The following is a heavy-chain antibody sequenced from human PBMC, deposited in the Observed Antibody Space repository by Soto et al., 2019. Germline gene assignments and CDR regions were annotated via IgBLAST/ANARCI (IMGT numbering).Heavy chain of an antibody. Sequence: QVPLVQSGAEVKKPGSSVTVSCKASGGTFSSYAIHWVRQAPGQGLEWMGGIIPMYGPAKYAQRFKGRVTITADESTTTVYMELTSRTSQDTAVYSCARVTSMVRGVIDNWFDPWGHGTLVTVSS. V-gene: IGHV1-69*01. CDR1: GGTFSSYA. CDR3: ARVTSMVRGVIDNWFDP. CDR2: IIPMYGPA. D-gene: IGHD3-10*01. J-gene: IGHJ5*02.